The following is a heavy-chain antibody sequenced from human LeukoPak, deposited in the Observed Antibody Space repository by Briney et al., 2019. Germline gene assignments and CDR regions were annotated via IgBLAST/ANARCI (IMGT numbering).Heavy chain of an antibody. Sequence: PSETLSLTCAVYGGSFSGYYWSWIRQPPGKGLEWIGEINHSGSTNYNPSLKSRVTISVDTSKNQFSLKLSSVTAADTAVYYCARHPVQLESGAFDIWGQGTMVTVSS. CDR2: INHSGST. V-gene: IGHV4-34*01. J-gene: IGHJ3*02. D-gene: IGHD1-1*01. CDR1: GGSFSGYY. CDR3: ARHPVQLESGAFDI.